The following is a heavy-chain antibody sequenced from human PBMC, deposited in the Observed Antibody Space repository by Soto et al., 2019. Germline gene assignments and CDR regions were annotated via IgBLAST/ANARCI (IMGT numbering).Heavy chain of an antibody. CDR3: AREAGCTNGVCFHYYGMDV. D-gene: IGHD2-8*01. Sequence: EVQLVESGGGLIQPGGSLRLSCAASGFTVSSNYMSWVRQAPGKGLEWVSVIYSGGSTYYADSVKGRFTISRDNSKNTLYLQMNSLRAEATAVYYCAREAGCTNGVCFHYYGMDVWGQGTKVTVSS. CDR2: IYSGGST. V-gene: IGHV3-53*01. CDR1: GFTVSSNY. J-gene: IGHJ6*02.